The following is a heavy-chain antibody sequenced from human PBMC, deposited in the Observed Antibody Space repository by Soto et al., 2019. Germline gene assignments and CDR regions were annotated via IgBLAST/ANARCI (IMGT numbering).Heavy chain of an antibody. CDR2: FFSDAER. Sequence: GSGPTLVNPTETLPMTCSVSGFSLTNGRIGVSWIRQPPGKALEWLAHFFSDAERSYSTSMQSRLNMYKDSSGSQVVLTMTNMAPADTATYFCARMDGDYNYYGLDVWGHGIAVTVSS. J-gene: IGHJ6*02. CDR3: ARMDGDYNYYGLDV. D-gene: IGHD4-17*01. V-gene: IGHV2-26*01. CDR1: GFSLTNGRIG.